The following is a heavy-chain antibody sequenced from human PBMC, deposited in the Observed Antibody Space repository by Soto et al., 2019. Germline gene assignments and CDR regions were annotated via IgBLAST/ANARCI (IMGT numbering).Heavy chain of an antibody. CDR3: ASYYGDYVFDYYYGMDV. J-gene: IGHJ6*02. V-gene: IGHV3-21*01. D-gene: IGHD4-17*01. Sequence: GGSLRRSCAASGFTFSSYSMNWVRQAPGKGLEWVSSISSSSSYIYYADSVKGRFTISRDNAKNSLYLQMNSLRAEDTAVYYCASYYGDYVFDYYYGMDVWGQGTTVTDSS. CDR1: GFTFSSYS. CDR2: ISSSSSYI.